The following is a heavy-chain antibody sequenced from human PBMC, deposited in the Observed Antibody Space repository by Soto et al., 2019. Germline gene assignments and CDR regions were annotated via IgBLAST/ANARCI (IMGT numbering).Heavy chain of an antibody. Sequence: QVQLVESGGGVVQPGRSLRLSCAASGLSFNNYNLHWVRQAPGKGLEWVAVVSYEGNKKYYVDSVKGRFTISKDESKTTVYLQMTNLRSEDTATDYWATAGSTTCQPHVCPYYGMDVWGLGTTVTVSS. CDR1: GLSFNNYN. J-gene: IGHJ6*02. CDR2: VSYEGNKK. V-gene: IGHV3-30-3*01. CDR3: ATAGSTTCQPHVCPYYGMDV. D-gene: IGHD2-2*01.